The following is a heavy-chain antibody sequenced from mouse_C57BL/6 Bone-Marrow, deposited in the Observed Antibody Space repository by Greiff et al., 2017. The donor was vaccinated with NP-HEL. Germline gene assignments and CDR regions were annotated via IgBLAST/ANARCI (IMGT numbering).Heavy chain of an antibody. CDR3: GRSGGYYAWFAY. CDR1: GFSLSTSGMG. J-gene: IGHJ3*01. CDR2: IYWDDDK. Sequence: QVTLKVSGPGILQSSQTLSLTCSFSGFSLSTSGMGVSWIRQPSGKGLEWLAHIYWDDDKRYNPSLKSRPTISKATSRNQVFLKITSVDTEDTATYYGGRSGGYYAWFAYWGRGTLVTVSA. V-gene: IGHV8-12*01. D-gene: IGHD2-3*01.